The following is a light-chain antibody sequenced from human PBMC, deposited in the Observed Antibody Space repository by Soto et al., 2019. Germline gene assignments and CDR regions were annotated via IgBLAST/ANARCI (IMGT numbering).Light chain of an antibody. CDR2: EVS. Sequence: QSALTQHASVSGSHGQSINISCTGTSNDVGSYNLVSWYQQHPGKAPKLMIYEVSKRPAGVSNRVSGSNSGNLASLTISGLQGEDEADYYCCSYAGSSTVFGGGTKLTVL. V-gene: IGLV2-23*02. CDR3: CSYAGSSTV. CDR1: SNDVGSYNL. J-gene: IGLJ3*02.